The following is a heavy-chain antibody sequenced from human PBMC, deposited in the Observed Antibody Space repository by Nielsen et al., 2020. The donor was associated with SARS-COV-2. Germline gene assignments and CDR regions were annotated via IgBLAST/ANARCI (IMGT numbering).Heavy chain of an antibody. CDR2: IIPILGIA. CDR3: ARQDRDYYFDY. Sequence: WVRQAPGQGLEWMGRIIPILGIANYARKFQGRVTITADKSTSTAYMELSSLRSEDTAVYYCARQDRDYYFDYWGQGTLVTVSS. D-gene: IGHD3-22*01. V-gene: IGHV1-69*02. J-gene: IGHJ4*02.